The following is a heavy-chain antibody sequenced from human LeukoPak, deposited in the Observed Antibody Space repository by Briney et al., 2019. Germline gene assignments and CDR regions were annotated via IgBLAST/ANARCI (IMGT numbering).Heavy chain of an antibody. CDR2: IYSGGST. CDR3: ARSREMVYFDY. D-gene: IGHD5-24*01. V-gene: IGHV3-53*01. CDR1: GFTVSSNY. J-gene: IGHJ4*02. Sequence: GGSLRLSCAASGFTVSSNYMSWVRQAPGKGLEWVSVIYSGGSTYYADSVKGRFTISRDNSKNTLYLQMNSLRAEDTAVYYCARSREMVYFDYWGQGTLVTVSS.